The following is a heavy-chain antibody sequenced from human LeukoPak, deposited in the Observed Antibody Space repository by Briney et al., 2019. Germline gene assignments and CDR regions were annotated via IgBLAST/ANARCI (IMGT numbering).Heavy chain of an antibody. CDR3: ARGHVGDCSGGSCYHYFDY. CDR1: GGSFSGYY. D-gene: IGHD2-15*01. CDR2: INHSGST. J-gene: IGHJ4*02. Sequence: SETLSLTCAVYGGSFSGYYWSWIRQPPGKGLEWIGEINHSGSTNCNPSLKSRVTISVDTSKNQFSLKLSSVTAADTAVYYCARGHVGDCSGGSCYHYFDYWGQGTLVTVSS. V-gene: IGHV4-34*01.